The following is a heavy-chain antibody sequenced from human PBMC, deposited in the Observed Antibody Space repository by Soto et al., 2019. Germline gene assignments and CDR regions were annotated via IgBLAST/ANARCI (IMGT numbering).Heavy chain of an antibody. Sequence: QITLKESGPTLVKPTQTLTLTCTFSGFSLTTSGVAVGWIRQPPGKALEWLAIVYGSDAKFYSPSLKSRLTTTKDTSKNQVVLTLTNMHPVDTATYSCVRRYDPYYFDYWGQGTLVTVSS. D-gene: IGHD1-1*01. CDR1: GFSLTTSGVA. V-gene: IGHV2-5*01. CDR2: VYGSDAK. J-gene: IGHJ4*02. CDR3: VRRYDPYYFDY.